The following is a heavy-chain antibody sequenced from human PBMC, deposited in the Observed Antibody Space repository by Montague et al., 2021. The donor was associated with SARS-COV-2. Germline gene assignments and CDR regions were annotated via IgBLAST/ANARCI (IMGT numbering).Heavy chain of an antibody. CDR3: ARHRRGGLVVAAPNWFDP. CDR2: IYTSGST. Sequence: SETLSLTCTVSGGSISSYYWSWIRQPAGKGLEWIGSIYTSGSTNYNPSXXSRVTMSVDTSKNQFSLKLSSVTSADTAVYYCARHRRGGLVVAAPNWFDPWGQGTLVTVSS. V-gene: IGHV4-4*07. CDR1: GGSISSYY. J-gene: IGHJ5*02. D-gene: IGHD2-15*01.